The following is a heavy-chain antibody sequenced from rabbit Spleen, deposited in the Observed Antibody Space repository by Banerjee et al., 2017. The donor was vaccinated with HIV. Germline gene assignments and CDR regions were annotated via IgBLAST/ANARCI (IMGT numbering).Heavy chain of an antibody. V-gene: IGHV1S45*01. J-gene: IGHJ2*01. CDR3: AIDLDEVSGRNFGR. D-gene: IGHD4-1*01. Sequence: QEQLVESGGGLVKPEGSLTLTCKASGFSFSDRDVMCWVRQAPGKGLEWIGCINTVTGKAVFASWAKGRYAFSKTSATTVTLQRTSLPAADTAAYFCAIDLDEVSGRNFGRGGP. CDR2: INTVTGKA. CDR1: GFSFSDRDV.